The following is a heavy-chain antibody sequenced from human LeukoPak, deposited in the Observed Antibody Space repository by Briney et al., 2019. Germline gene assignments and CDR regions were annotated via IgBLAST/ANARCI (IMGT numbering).Heavy chain of an antibody. V-gene: IGHV3-30*18. CDR2: ISYDGSNK. CDR1: GFTFSSYG. CDR3: AEQREGISWSPDY. D-gene: IGHD6-13*01. J-gene: IGHJ4*02. Sequence: GGSLRLSCAASGFTFSSYGIHWVRQAPGKGLEWVAVISYDGSNKYYADSVKGRFTISRDNSKNTLYLQMNSLRAEDTALYYCAEQREGISWSPDYWGQGTLVSVSS.